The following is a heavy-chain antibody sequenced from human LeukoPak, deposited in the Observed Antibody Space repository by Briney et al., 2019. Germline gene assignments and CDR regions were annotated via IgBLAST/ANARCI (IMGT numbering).Heavy chain of an antibody. D-gene: IGHD2-2*01. V-gene: IGHV4-39*01. Sequence: SETLSLTCTVSGGSTSNSSYYWGWIRQPPGKGLEWIGSIYYSGSTYYNPSLKSRVTISVDTSKNQFSLKLSSVTAADTAVYYCARHVTPLIPAAMLGYYFDYWGQGTLVTVSS. CDR2: IYYSGST. J-gene: IGHJ4*02. CDR3: ARHVTPLIPAAMLGYYFDY. CDR1: GGSTSNSSYY.